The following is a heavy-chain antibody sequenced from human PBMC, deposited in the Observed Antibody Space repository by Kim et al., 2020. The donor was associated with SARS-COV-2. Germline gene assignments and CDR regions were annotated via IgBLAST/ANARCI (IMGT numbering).Heavy chain of an antibody. V-gene: IGHV1-46*01. CDR3: ARGSPVYYDILTGYYRDY. Sequence: ASVKVSCKASGYTFTSYYMHWVRQAPGQGLEWMGLINPSGGSTSYAQKFQGRVTMTRDTSTSTVYMELSSLRSEDTAVYYCARGSPVYYDILTGYYRDYWGQGTLLTVSS. CDR2: INPSGGST. J-gene: IGHJ4*02. D-gene: IGHD3-9*01. CDR1: GYTFTSYY.